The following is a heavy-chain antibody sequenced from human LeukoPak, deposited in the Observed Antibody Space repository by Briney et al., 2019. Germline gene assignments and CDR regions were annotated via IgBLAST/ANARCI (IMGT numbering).Heavy chain of an antibody. D-gene: IGHD6-13*01. Sequence: ASVKVSCKASGGTFSSYAINWVRQATGQGLEWMGWMNPNSGNTGYAQKFQGRVTMTRNTSISTAYMELSSLRSEDTAVYYCARAFYRYSSSWFGYWGQGTLVTVSS. V-gene: IGHV1-8*02. CDR1: GGTFSSYA. CDR3: ARAFYRYSSSWFGY. CDR2: MNPNSGNT. J-gene: IGHJ4*02.